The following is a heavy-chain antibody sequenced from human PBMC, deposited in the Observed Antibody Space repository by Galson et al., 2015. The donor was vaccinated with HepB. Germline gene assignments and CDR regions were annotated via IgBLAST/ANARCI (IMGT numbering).Heavy chain of an antibody. CDR2: INPSGGST. J-gene: IGHJ6*02. Sequence: SVKVSCKASGYTFTSYYMHWVRQAPGQGLEWMGIINPSGGSTSYAQKFQGRVTMTRDTSTSTVYMELSGLRSEDTAVYYCASPDYGDYYYYGMDVWGQGTTVTVSS. V-gene: IGHV1-46*03. CDR3: ASPDYGDYYYYGMDV. CDR1: GYTFTSYY. D-gene: IGHD4-17*01.